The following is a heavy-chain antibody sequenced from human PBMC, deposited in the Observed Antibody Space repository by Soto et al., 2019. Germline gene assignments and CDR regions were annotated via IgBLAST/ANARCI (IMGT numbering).Heavy chain of an antibody. CDR1: GFTFDDYA. Sequence: LRLSCEASGFTFDDYAMHWVRQAPGKGLEWVSGISWNGDTMVYADSVRGRFTISRDNSKNVLYLEMTSLRREDTAMYYCAKDSGRYDFYALAVWGQGTTVTVSS. V-gene: IGHV3-9*01. CDR3: AKDSGRYDFYALAV. CDR2: ISWNGDTM. J-gene: IGHJ6*02. D-gene: IGHD3-3*01.